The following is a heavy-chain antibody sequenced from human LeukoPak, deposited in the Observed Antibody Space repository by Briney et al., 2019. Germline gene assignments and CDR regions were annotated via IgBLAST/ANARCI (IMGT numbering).Heavy chain of an antibody. CDR1: GFIFSNYA. Sequence: PGGSLRLSCAASGFIFSNYAMSWVRQAPGKGLEWGSIISGSGGSTYYVDSVKGRFTIFRDNSKNTLYLQMNSLRAEDTAVYYCAKEPGIAAAAQNNWFDPWGQGTLVTVSS. D-gene: IGHD6-13*01. V-gene: IGHV3-23*01. CDR3: AKEPGIAAAAQNNWFDP. CDR2: ISGSGGST. J-gene: IGHJ5*02.